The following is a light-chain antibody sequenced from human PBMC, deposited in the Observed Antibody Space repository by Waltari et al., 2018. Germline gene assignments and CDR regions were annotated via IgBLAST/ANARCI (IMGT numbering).Light chain of an antibody. J-gene: IGKJ2*01. CDR3: QFLDSSPPYP. CDR2: GAF. Sequence: DIVLRQSPGTLSLSPGERATLSCRASQTVSSTSLVWYQQKPGQAPTLLLYGAFSRAAGTPDRFSGRGSGTDFTLTISRLEPDDFAVYFCQFLDSSPPYPFGQGTKLEI. CDR1: QTVSSTS. V-gene: IGKV3-20*01.